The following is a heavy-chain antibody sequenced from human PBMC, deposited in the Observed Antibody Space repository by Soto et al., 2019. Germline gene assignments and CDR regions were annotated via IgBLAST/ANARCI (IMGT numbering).Heavy chain of an antibody. CDR2: TSYSGTT. CDR3: ATKPRLEAAEFDY. CDR1: GFSISSGRW. V-gene: IGHV4-28*01. D-gene: IGHD6-13*01. Sequence: QVRLQQSGPGLVKPSDTLSLTCDVSGFSISSGRWWGWIRQSPGKGLEWIGHTSYSGTTYYSPSLRSRVTMSVDTPRNQFSLKLDSVTAVDTAVYYRATKPRLEAAEFDYRGQGTLVTVSS. J-gene: IGHJ4*02.